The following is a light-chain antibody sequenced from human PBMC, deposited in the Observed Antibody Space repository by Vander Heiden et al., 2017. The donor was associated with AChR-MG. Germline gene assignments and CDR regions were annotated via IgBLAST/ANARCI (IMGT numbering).Light chain of an antibody. CDR2: WAS. V-gene: IGKV4-1*01. CDR1: QSLLYSSNNKNY. J-gene: IGKJ4*01. Sequence: DIVMTQSPDSLAVSLGERATINCKCSQSLLYSSNNKNYLAWYQQKPGQPPKLLIYWASTRESGVPARFSGSGSGTDFSLTISSLQAEDVAVYYCQQEVSTPLIFGGGTKVEIK. CDR3: QQEVSTPLI.